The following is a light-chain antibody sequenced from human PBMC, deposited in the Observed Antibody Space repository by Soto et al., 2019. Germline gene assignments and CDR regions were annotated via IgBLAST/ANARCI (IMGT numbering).Light chain of an antibody. CDR3: QQYGSSPRT. CDR2: GAS. Sequence: EIVLTQSPGTLSLSPGERATLSSRASQSVTSNYLAWYQHKPGQAPRLLIYGASSRATGIPDRFSGSGAGTDFALTISRLEPEDFAVYYCQQYGSSPRTFGQGTKLEI. J-gene: IGKJ2*01. CDR1: QSVTSNY. V-gene: IGKV3-20*01.